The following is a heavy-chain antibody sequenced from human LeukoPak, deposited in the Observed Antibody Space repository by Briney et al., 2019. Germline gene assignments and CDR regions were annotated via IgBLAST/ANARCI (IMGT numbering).Heavy chain of an antibody. J-gene: IGHJ4*02. Sequence: ASVKVSCKVSGYTLTELSMHWVRQAPGKGLEWMGGFDPEDGETIYAQKFQGRVTMTRDTSTSTVYMELSSLRSEDTAVYYCARDNTATGPFDNWGQGTLATVSS. CDR3: ARDNTATGPFDN. CDR1: GYTLTELS. D-gene: IGHD1-1*01. V-gene: IGHV1-24*01. CDR2: FDPEDGET.